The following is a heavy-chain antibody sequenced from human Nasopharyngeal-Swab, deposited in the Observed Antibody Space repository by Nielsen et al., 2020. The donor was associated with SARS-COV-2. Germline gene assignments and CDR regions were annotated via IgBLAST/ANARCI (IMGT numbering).Heavy chain of an antibody. Sequence: GESLKISCMASGYSFVNHWIGWVRQKPGKGLEWMGMVYPGNSEVAYSPSFQGQVTISVDKSINTAYLQGSSLRASDTAMYFCARRAARDGYNYEVDPWGQGTQVTVSS. J-gene: IGHJ5*02. CDR3: ARRAARDGYNYEVDP. D-gene: IGHD5-24*01. CDR1: GYSFVNHW. CDR2: VYPGNSEV. V-gene: IGHV5-51*01.